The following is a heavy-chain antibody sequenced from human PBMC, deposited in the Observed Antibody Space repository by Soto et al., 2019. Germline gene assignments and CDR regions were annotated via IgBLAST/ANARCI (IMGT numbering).Heavy chain of an antibody. V-gene: IGHV1-69*01. J-gene: IGHJ2*01. CDR2: IIPIFGTA. CDR1: GGTFSSYA. CDR3: ARTKDSGSYYPPAYFDL. Sequence: QVQLVQSGAEVKKPGSSVKVSCKASGGTFSSYAISWVRQAPGQGLEWMGGIIPIFGTANYAQKFQGRVTITEDESTSTAYMELSSLRSEDTAVYYCARTKDSGSYYPPAYFDLWGRGTLVTVSP. D-gene: IGHD1-26*01.